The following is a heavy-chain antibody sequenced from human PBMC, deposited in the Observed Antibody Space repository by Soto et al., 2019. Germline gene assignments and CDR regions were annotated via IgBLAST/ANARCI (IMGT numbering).Heavy chain of an antibody. V-gene: IGHV3-33*01. CDR1: GFTFSSYG. J-gene: IGHJ6*02. D-gene: IGHD3-22*01. CDR3: ARDPITSGYYSYGMDV. CDR2: IWYDGSNK. Sequence: PGGSLRLSCAASGFTFSSYGMHWVRQAPGKGLEWVAVIWYDGSNKYYADSAKGRFTISRDNSKNTLDLQMNSLRAEDTAVYYCARDPITSGYYSYGMDVWGQGTTVTVSS.